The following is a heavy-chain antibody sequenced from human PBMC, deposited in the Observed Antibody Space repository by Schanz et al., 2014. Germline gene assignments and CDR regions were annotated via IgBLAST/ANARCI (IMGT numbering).Heavy chain of an antibody. Sequence: VQLVDSGGGLAQPGGSLRLSCAASGFTLSNYAMSWVRQAPGKGLEWVSAISGGGGTTYYTDSVKGRFPISRDNSKRTLYLQMNSLRAEDTAVYYCAKDGPGGSGSYSADGGMDVWGQGTTVTVSS. CDR3: AKDGPGGSGSYSADGGMDV. D-gene: IGHD3-10*01. CDR2: ISGGGGTT. J-gene: IGHJ6*02. CDR1: GFTLSNYA. V-gene: IGHV3-23*04.